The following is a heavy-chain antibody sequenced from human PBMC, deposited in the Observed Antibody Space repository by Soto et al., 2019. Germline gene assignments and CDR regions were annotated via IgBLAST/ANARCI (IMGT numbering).Heavy chain of an antibody. CDR3: AREWGMLVVVIAFDY. Sequence: QVQLVESGGGVVQPGRSLRLSCAASGFTFSSYAMHWVRQAPGKGLEWVAVISYDGSNKYYADSVKGRFTISRDNSKNTLYLQMHRLRAEDTAVYYCAREWGMLVVVIAFDYWGQGTLVTVSS. V-gene: IGHV3-30-3*01. CDR2: ISYDGSNK. CDR1: GFTFSSYA. D-gene: IGHD3-22*01. J-gene: IGHJ4*02.